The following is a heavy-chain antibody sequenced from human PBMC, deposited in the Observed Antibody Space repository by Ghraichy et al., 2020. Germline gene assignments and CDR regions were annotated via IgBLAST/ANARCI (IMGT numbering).Heavy chain of an antibody. CDR1: GGSISSYY. Sequence: SETLSLTCTVSGGSISSYYWSWIRQPPGKGLEWIGYIYTSGSTNYNPSLKSRVTISVDTSKNQFSLKLSSVTAADTAVYYCARHGDVEMATMYYYYYGMDVWGQGTTVTVSS. J-gene: IGHJ6*02. CDR3: ARHGDVEMATMYYYYYGMDV. CDR2: IYTSGST. D-gene: IGHD5-24*01. V-gene: IGHV4-4*09.